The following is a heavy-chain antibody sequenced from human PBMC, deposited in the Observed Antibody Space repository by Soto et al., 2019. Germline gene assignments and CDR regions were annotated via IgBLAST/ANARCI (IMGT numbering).Heavy chain of an antibody. CDR3: ARDGVGSTLAY. J-gene: IGHJ4*02. D-gene: IGHD1-26*01. Sequence: QVRLVQSGADVEKPGASVKVSCKASGYSFTTYHMHWVRQAPGQGLEWMGMISPGGGSTTYARKCQGRVTMTTDTSTSTVYMELSSLRSEDTAVYYCARDGVGSTLAYWGQGTLVTVSS. CDR2: ISPGGGST. V-gene: IGHV1-46*01. CDR1: GYSFTTYH.